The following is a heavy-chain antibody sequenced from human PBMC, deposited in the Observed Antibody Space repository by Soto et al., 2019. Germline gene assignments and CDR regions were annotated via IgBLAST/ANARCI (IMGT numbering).Heavy chain of an antibody. V-gene: IGHV1-69*06. CDR1: GDTFSNYA. Sequence: QVHLVQSGTEVKKPGSSVKVSCKTSGDTFSNYAISWVRQAPGQGLEWMGGIIPVYDSASYAQSFRDRVTISADKVTITAYLELAGLTSEDTAVYYCAASTFLSGVSGYFHLAFWGQGTLVTVSS. CDR3: AASTFLSGVSGYFHLAF. D-gene: IGHD3-3*01. CDR2: IIPVYDSA. J-gene: IGHJ4*02.